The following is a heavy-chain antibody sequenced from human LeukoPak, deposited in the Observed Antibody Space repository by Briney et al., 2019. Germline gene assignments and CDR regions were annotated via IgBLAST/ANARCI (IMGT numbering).Heavy chain of an antibody. J-gene: IGHJ6*03. D-gene: IGHD3-22*01. CDR2: INPNSGGT. CDR1: GYTFTGYY. Sequence: ASVKVSCKASGYTFTGYYMHWVRQAPGQGLEWMGWINPNSGGTNYAQKFQGRVTMTRDTSISTAYMELSRLRSDDTAVYYCARDLKYYYDSSGYNVAGPYYYYYYMDVWGKGTTVTISS. CDR3: ARDLKYYYDSSGYNVAGPYYYYYYMDV. V-gene: IGHV1-2*02.